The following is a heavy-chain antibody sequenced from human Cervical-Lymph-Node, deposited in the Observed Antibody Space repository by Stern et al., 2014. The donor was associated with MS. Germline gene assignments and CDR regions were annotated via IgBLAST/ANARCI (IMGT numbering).Heavy chain of an antibody. CDR3: AREMAIINDY. D-gene: IGHD5-24*01. V-gene: IGHV3-30-3*01. Sequence: QMQLVQSGGGVVQPGRSLRLSCAASGFTFSSCPMHWVRQAPGKGLEWVAAISYDGSNKYYADSVKGRFTISRDNSKSTLYLQMNSLRNEDRAVYYCAREMAIINDYWGQGALVTVSS. J-gene: IGHJ4*02. CDR1: GFTFSSCP. CDR2: ISYDGSNK.